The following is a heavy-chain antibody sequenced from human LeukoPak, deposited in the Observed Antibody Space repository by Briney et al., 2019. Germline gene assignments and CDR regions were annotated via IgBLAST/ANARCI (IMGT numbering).Heavy chain of an antibody. Sequence: ASVKVFQKASGYTFTGYYIHWVRQAPGQGLEWMGWINPNSGDTNYAQKFQGRVTMTRDTSISTAFMELSSLRSDDTAVFYCARGDSSPYYYFYYWVEGRILTVSS. D-gene: IGHD3-22*01. CDR1: GYTFTGYY. V-gene: IGHV1-2*02. CDR3: ARGDSSPYYYFYY. J-gene: IGHJ4*02. CDR2: INPNSGDT.